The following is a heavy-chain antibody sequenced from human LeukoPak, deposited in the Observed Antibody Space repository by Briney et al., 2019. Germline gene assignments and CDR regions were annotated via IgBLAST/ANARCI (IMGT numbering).Heavy chain of an antibody. D-gene: IGHD6-6*01. CDR2: IYHSGST. J-gene: IGHJ4*02. V-gene: IGHV4-38-2*01. CDR1: GYSISSGYY. CDR3: ARHPFEYSSSPSDYFDY. Sequence: TSETLSLTCAVSGYSISSGYYWGWIRQPPGKGLEWIGSIYHSGSTYYNPSLKSRVTISVDTSKNQFSLKLSSVTAADTAVYYCARHPFEYSSSPSDYFDYWGQGTLVTVSS.